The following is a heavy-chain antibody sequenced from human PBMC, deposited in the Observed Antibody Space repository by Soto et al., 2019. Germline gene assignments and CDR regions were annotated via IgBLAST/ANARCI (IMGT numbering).Heavy chain of an antibody. V-gene: IGHV4-39*01. D-gene: IGHD6-13*01. Sequence: SETLSLTCTVSGGSISSSSYYWGWIRQPPGKGLEWIGSIYYSGSTYYNPSLKSRVTISVDTSKNQFSLKLSSVTAADTAVYYCARLQQQRGDFDYWGQGTLVTV. J-gene: IGHJ4*02. CDR1: GGSISSSSYY. CDR3: ARLQQQRGDFDY. CDR2: IYYSGST.